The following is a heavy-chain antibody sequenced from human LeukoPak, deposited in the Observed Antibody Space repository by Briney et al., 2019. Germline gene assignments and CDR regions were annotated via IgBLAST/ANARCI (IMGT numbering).Heavy chain of an antibody. D-gene: IGHD2-15*01. J-gene: IGHJ4*02. CDR2: IYPNDSDT. Sequence: GESLKISCKGSGYSFTSYWIAWVRQMPVKGLEWMGIIYPNDSDTRYSPSFQGQVTISADKSISTAYLQWSSLKASDTAMYYCARLGCSGSSCYTSLKLCYFDYWGQGTLVPVSS. CDR1: GYSFTSYW. V-gene: IGHV5-51*01. CDR3: ARLGCSGSSCYTSLKLCYFDY.